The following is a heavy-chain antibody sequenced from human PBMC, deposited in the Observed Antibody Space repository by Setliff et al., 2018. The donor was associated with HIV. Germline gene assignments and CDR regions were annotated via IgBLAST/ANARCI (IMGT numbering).Heavy chain of an antibody. CDR1: GFTFRSYA. CDR3: VRDQLRWPERWDFDF. CDR2: ISATGTTV. J-gene: IGHJ4*02. V-gene: IGHV3-48*03. D-gene: IGHD1-26*01. Sequence: SCAASGFTFRSYAMHWVRQAPGEGLEWISYISATGTTVSYADSLRGRFIISRDSVRNEVYLQMKSLRVDDTALYYCVRDQLRWPERWDFDFWGQGTLVTVSS.